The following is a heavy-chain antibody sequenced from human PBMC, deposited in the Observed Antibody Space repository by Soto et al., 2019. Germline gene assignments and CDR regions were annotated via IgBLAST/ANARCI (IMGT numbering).Heavy chain of an antibody. V-gene: IGHV3-23*01. CDR1: GFTVSSYA. CDR3: AKGGVANWFDP. Sequence: ESLRLSCAASGFTVSSYAMSWVRQAPGKGLEWVSAISDSGASTYGADTVKGRSTNSSDNTKTSLYPQMTSLKAGDRAVYYCAKGGVANWFDPWGRGTLVTVSS. J-gene: IGHJ5*02. CDR2: ISDSGAST. D-gene: IGHD3-16*01.